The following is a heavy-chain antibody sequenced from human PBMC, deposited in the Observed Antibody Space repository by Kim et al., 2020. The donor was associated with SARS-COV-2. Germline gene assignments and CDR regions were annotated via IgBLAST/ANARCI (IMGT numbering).Heavy chain of an antibody. Sequence: YSPPFQGQVTISADKSSSTAYLQWSSLKASDTAMYYCASGWSRSFRVDVWGQGTTVTVSS. D-gene: IGHD1-26*01. V-gene: IGHV5-51*01. CDR3: ASGWSRSFRVDV. J-gene: IGHJ6*02.